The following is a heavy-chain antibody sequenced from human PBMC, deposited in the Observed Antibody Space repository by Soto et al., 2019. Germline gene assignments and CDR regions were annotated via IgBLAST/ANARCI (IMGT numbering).Heavy chain of an antibody. J-gene: IGHJ5*02. Sequence: SSETLSLTCAVSGGSISSGGYSWSWIRQPPGKGLDWIGYIYHSGSTYYNPSLKSRVTISVDRSKNQFYLDLNSVTAADTAMYYCARTGVCPPPVCIVGWFAPGGRGPLATVSS. CDR1: GGSISSGGYS. CDR3: ARTGVCPPPVCIVGWFAP. D-gene: IGHD3-16*01. CDR2: IYHSGST. V-gene: IGHV4-30-2*01.